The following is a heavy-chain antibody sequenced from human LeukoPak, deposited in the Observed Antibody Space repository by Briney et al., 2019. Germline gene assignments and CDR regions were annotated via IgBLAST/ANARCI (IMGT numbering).Heavy chain of an antibody. CDR3: AMIDYGGNAYYFDY. CDR2: IYNSGNT. Sequence: SQTLSLTCTVSSGSISSGDYYWSWVRQPPGKGLEWIGYIYNSGNTYYNPSLMSRLTISVDLSKNQFSLSLSSVTAADTAVYYCAMIDYGGNAYYFDYWGHGTLVTVSP. D-gene: IGHD4-23*01. CDR1: SGSISSGDYY. J-gene: IGHJ4*01. V-gene: IGHV4-30-4*08.